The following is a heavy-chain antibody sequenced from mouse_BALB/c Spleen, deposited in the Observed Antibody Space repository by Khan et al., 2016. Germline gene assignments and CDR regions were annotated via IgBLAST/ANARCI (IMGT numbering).Heavy chain of an antibody. CDR3: ARTPTADYTMDY. CDR1: GYSITSDYA. Sequence: EVQLQESGPGLVKPSQSLSLTCTVTGYSITSDYAWNWIRQFPGNKLEWMGYISYSGSTRYYPSLKSRISITRDTSKNQFFLQLNSVTTEDTAQYYCARTPTADYTMDYWGQGTSVTVSS. D-gene: IGHD1-2*01. CDR2: ISYSGST. V-gene: IGHV3-2*02. J-gene: IGHJ4*01.